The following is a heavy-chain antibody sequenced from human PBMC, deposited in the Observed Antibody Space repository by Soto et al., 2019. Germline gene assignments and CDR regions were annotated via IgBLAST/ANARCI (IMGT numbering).Heavy chain of an antibody. J-gene: IGHJ5*01. D-gene: IGHD3-10*01. Sequence: TLSLTCSVSDGSVNSGNYYWSWIRQPPGKGLAWILHIYYIGTTDYNPSLKSRVTISVDTSKNQFSLKVPSVTAADTAVYFCAREGKQLSTYGEDFDXWGHVIMFTVSX. CDR3: AREGKQLSTYGEDFDX. V-gene: IGHV4-61*01. CDR1: DGSVNSGNYY. CDR2: IYYIGTT.